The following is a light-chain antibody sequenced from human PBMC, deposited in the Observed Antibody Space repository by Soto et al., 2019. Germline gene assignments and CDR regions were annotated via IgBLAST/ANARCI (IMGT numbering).Light chain of an antibody. Sequence: DIQMTQSPSSLSASVGDRVTITCQASQDISDYLNWYQQKPGKGPKLLIYDVSNLETGVPSRVSGSGSGTEFSVTISGLQPEVIATYYCQQYNKRPPAFGGGTKVEIK. CDR1: QDISDY. J-gene: IGKJ4*01. V-gene: IGKV1-33*01. CDR3: QQYNKRPPA. CDR2: DVS.